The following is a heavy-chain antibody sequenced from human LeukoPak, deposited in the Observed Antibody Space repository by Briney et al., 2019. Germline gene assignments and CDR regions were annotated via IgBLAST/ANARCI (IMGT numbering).Heavy chain of an antibody. CDR1: GFTVSSDY. CDR2: IYGDTVT. CDR3: VRDKGVCRTERFDS. V-gene: IGHV3-53*01. J-gene: IGHJ4*02. D-gene: IGHD1-26*01. Sequence: PGGSLRLSCAVSGFTVSSDYMTWVRQAPGEWLEWVALIYGDTVTTYADSVKGRFTISRGNSKNTLYLQMNSLRVEDTAMYYCVRDKGVCRTERFDSWGQGTLVTVSS.